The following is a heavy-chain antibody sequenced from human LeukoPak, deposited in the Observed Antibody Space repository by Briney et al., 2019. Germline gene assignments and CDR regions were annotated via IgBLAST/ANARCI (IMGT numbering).Heavy chain of an antibody. J-gene: IGHJ4*02. Sequence: PGGSLRLSCAVSGLTFSNNYMIWVRQAPGKGLEWVSVIYTGGETYYADSVKGRFTISRDNSKNTLYLQMNSLRNEDTAVYYCARILSSPYCSGGSCYDDWGQGTLVTVSS. CDR1: GLTFSNNY. D-gene: IGHD2-15*01. CDR2: IYTGGET. V-gene: IGHV3-53*01. CDR3: ARILSSPYCSGGSCYDD.